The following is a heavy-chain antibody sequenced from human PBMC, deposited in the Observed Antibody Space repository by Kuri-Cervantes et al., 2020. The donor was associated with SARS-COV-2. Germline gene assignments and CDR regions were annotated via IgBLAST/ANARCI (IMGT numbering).Heavy chain of an antibody. V-gene: IGHV4-38-2*01. D-gene: IGHD3-3*01. CDR2: IYHSGST. CDR3: ARRQPTVFGAADWFDP. CDR1: GYSISSGYY. Sequence: SQTLSLTCAVSGYSISSGYYWGWIRQPPGKGLEWIGSIYHSGSTYYNPSLKSRVTISADTSKNQFSLRLRSVTAADTAVYYCARRQPTVFGAADWFDPWGRGTLVTVSS. J-gene: IGHJ5*02.